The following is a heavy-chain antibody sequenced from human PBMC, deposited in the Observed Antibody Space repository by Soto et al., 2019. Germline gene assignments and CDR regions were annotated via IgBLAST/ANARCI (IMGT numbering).Heavy chain of an antibody. CDR1: GFSFSSHW. V-gene: IGHV3-7*01. D-gene: IGHD2-15*01. CDR2: IKEDGRQK. J-gene: IGHJ3*01. CDR3: AKDGRYCAWSKCTGDAFDV. Sequence: EVQLVESGGGLVQPGGSLRLSCAASGFSFSSHWMTWVRQTPGKGLEWVANIKEDGRQKYYVDSVKGRFTIFRDHAKNCLSLQMNSVKVEDTAVYYCAKDGRYCAWSKCTGDAFDVWGQGTVVTVSS.